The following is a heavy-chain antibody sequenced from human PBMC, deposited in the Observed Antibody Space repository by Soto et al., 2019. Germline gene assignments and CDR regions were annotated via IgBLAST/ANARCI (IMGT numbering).Heavy chain of an antibody. D-gene: IGHD3-22*01. CDR1: GYMFTSYY. CDR3: ARVQGYYDSNGYYYYFDF. J-gene: IGHJ4*02. CDR2: VNPVGGST. V-gene: IGHV1-46*03. Sequence: ASVKVSCKASGYMFTSYYIHWVRQAPGQGLEWMGMVNPVGGSTIYAQKFQDRVTMSRDTSTSTVDMDLSGLRSEDTAVYYCARVQGYYDSNGYYYYFDFWGQ.